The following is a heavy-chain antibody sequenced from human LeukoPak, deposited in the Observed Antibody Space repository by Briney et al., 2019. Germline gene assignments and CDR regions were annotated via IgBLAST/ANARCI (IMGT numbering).Heavy chain of an antibody. Sequence: GGSLILSCAASGFTFSSYVMSWVRQAPGKGLEWVSAISGSGGSTSYADSVKGRFTISRDNSKNTLYLQMNSLRAEDTAVYYCAKVIYGSGSYYFDYWGQGTLVTVSS. CDR1: GFTFSSYV. CDR3: AKVIYGSGSYYFDY. CDR2: ISGSGGST. J-gene: IGHJ4*02. V-gene: IGHV3-23*01. D-gene: IGHD3-10*01.